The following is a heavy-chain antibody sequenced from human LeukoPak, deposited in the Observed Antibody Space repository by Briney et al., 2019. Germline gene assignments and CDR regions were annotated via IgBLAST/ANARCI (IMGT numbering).Heavy chain of an antibody. J-gene: IGHJ6*02. Sequence: NPSETLSLTCTVSGDSISGSYWTWVRQPPGQGLEWIGQIHYSGRADYNPSLKRRITFSVDTSKNQMSLTLTSVTAADTAIYYCVKFGVDYDMGVWGQGTTVTVSS. V-gene: IGHV4-59*01. CDR2: IHYSGRA. CDR3: VKFGVDYDMGV. D-gene: IGHD3-16*01. CDR1: GDSISGSY.